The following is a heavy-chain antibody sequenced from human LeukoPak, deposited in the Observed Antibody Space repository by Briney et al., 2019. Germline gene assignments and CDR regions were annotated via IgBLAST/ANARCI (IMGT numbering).Heavy chain of an antibody. V-gene: IGHV1-18*01. D-gene: IGHD1-26*01. CDR3: ARAPKWELLPDYFDY. Sequence: ASVTVSCKASGYTFTSYAMNWVRQAPGQGLEWMGWISAYNGNTNYAQNLQGRVSMTTDTSTSTAYMDLRSLRSDDTAVYYCARAPKWELLPDYFDYWGQGTLVTVSS. CDR2: ISAYNGNT. J-gene: IGHJ4*02. CDR1: GYTFTSYA.